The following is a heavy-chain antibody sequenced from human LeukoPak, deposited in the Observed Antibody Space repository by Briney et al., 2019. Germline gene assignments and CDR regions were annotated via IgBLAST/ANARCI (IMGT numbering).Heavy chain of an antibody. J-gene: IGHJ4*02. CDR3: ASGSRRITMVRGVQHFDY. D-gene: IGHD3-10*01. Sequence: SETLSLTCTVSGGSISSYYWSWIRQPPGKGLECIGCVYYTGTTTYNPSLKSRVTISVDTSKNQFSLKLSSVTAADTAVYYCASGSRRITMVRGVQHFDYWGQGTLVTVSS. V-gene: IGHV4-59*12. CDR1: GGSISSYY. CDR2: VYYTGTT.